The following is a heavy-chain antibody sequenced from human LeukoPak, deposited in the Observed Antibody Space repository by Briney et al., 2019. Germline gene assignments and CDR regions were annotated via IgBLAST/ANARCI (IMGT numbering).Heavy chain of an antibody. V-gene: IGHV4-34*01. Sequence: PSETLSLTCAVYGGSFSGYYWSWIRQPPGKGLEWIGEINHSGSTNYNPSLKSRVTISVDTAKNQFSLKLSSVTAADTAVYYCARAAAGTLGNFDYWGQGTLVTVSS. D-gene: IGHD6-13*01. CDR1: GGSFSGYY. J-gene: IGHJ4*02. CDR2: INHSGST. CDR3: ARAAAGTLGNFDY.